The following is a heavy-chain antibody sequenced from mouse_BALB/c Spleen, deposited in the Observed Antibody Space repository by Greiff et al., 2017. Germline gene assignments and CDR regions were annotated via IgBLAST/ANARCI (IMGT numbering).Heavy chain of an antibody. J-gene: IGHJ2*01. V-gene: IGHV1S81*02. CDR2: INPSNGGT. Sequence: QVQLQQPGAELVKPGASVKLSCKASGYTFTSYYMYWVKQRPGQGLEWIGGINPSNGGTNFNEKFKSKATLTVDKSSSTAYMQLSSLTSEDSAVYYCTRSSSYDFDYWGQGTTLTVSS. D-gene: IGHD1-1*01. CDR3: TRSSSYDFDY. CDR1: GYTFTSYY.